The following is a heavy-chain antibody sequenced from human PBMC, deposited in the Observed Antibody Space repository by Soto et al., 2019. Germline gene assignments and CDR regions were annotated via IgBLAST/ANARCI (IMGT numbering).Heavy chain of an antibody. D-gene: IGHD3-3*01. Sequence: QVQLVQSGSSVKKPGSSVKVSCKASGGTFSSYAISWVRQAPGQGLEWMGGIIPIFNATPYAQTFQGRVTITADESTSTAYMELSSLRSEDTAVYYCAREDFDSEIYYGMDVWGQGTTVTVSS. J-gene: IGHJ6*02. CDR2: IIPIFNAT. CDR1: GGTFSSYA. CDR3: AREDFDSEIYYGMDV. V-gene: IGHV1-69*01.